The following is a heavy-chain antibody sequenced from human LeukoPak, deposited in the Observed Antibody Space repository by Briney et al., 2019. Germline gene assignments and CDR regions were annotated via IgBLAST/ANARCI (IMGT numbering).Heavy chain of an antibody. CDR2: IYYSGST. CDR1: GGPISSYY. CDR3: AGYNRYYFDY. J-gene: IGHJ4*02. Sequence: PSETLSLTCTVSGGPISSYYWSWIRQPPGKGLEWIGYIYYSGSTNYNPSLKSRVTISVDTSKNQFSLKLSSVTAADTAVYYCAGYNRYYFDYWGQGTLVTVSS. V-gene: IGHV4-59*01. D-gene: IGHD1-1*01.